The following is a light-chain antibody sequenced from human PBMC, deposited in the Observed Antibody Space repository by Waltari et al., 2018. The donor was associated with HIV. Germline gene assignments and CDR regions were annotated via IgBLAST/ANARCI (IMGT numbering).Light chain of an antibody. Sequence: SYELIQPPSVSVSPGQTARITCSGDALPKKYAYWYQQKSGQAPVLVIDDDNKRPCGIPDRFSGSTSGTLATLIITRAQVEDEGDYYCYSTDTSNERLVFGGGTKLTVL. CDR1: ALPKKY. V-gene: IGLV3-10*01. CDR3: YSTDTSNERLV. J-gene: IGLJ3*02. CDR2: DDN.